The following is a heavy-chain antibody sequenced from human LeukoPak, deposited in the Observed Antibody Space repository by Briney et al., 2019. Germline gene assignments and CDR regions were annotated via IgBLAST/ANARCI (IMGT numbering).Heavy chain of an antibody. V-gene: IGHV3-20*04. CDR1: GFTFDDYG. Sequence: GGSLRLSCAASGFTFDDYGMSWVRQAPGKGLEWVSGINWNGGSTGCADSVKGRFTISRDNAKNSLYLQMNSLRAEDTALYYCARGPPYYYGSGSSLRGAFGIWGQGTMVTVSS. CDR2: INWNGGST. J-gene: IGHJ3*02. D-gene: IGHD3-10*01. CDR3: ARGPPYYYGSGSSLRGAFGI.